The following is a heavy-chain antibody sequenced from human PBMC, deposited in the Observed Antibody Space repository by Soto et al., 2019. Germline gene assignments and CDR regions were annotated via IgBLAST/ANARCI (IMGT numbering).Heavy chain of an antibody. CDR2: IKQDGSEK. CDR3: ASPRHYYDSSGRTPIDY. J-gene: IGHJ4*02. Sequence: GGSLRLSCAASGFTFSSYWMSWVRQAPGKGLEWVANIKQDGSEKYYVDSVKGRFTISRDNAKNSLYLQMNSLRAEDTAVYYCASPRHYYDSSGRTPIDYWGQGTLVTVSS. D-gene: IGHD3-22*01. CDR1: GFTFSSYW. V-gene: IGHV3-7*05.